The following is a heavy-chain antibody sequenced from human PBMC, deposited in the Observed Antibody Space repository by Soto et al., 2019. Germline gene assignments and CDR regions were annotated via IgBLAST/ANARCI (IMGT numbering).Heavy chain of an antibody. CDR1: GFTFSTSS. J-gene: IGHJ1*01. CDR2: ISYDGSNT. Sequence: GVSLRLSFAASGFTFSTSSMHWVRQAPGKGLEWVALISYDGSNTHYTESVKGRFTVSRDNSKNTLYLQMNSLRAEDTAVYYCARSYYYDSSGYYRSFFQHWGQGTLVTVSS. CDR3: ARSYYYDSSGYYRSFFQH. V-gene: IGHV3-30*04. D-gene: IGHD3-22*01.